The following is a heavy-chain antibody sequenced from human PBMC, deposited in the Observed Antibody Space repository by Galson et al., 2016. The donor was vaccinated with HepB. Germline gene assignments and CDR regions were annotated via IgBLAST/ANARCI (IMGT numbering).Heavy chain of an antibody. CDR3: AKGKRYSDSGSYYVDY. CDR1: GFTFNTNG. CDR2: ISNDGNNK. D-gene: IGHD3-10*01. J-gene: IGHJ4*02. V-gene: IGHV3-30*18. Sequence: SLRLSCAVSGFTFNTNGMHWVRQAPGKGLDWVAVISNDGNNKYYADSVKGRFTMSRDNSKNTLYLQMNSLRVEDSAVYYCAKGKRYSDSGSYYVDYWGQGTLVTVSS.